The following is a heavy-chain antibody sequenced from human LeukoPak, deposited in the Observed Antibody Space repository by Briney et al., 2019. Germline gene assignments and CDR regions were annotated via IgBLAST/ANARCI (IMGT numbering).Heavy chain of an antibody. V-gene: IGHV4-59*01. J-gene: IGHJ4*02. CDR2: IYYSGST. CDR1: GGSISSYY. D-gene: IGHD5-24*01. Sequence: PSETKSLTCTVSGGSISSYYWSWIRQPPGKGLEWIGYIYYSGSTNYNPSLKSRVTISVDTSKNQFSPKLSSVTAADTAVYYCARLRRDGRQYYFDYWGQGTLVTVSS. CDR3: ARLRRDGRQYYFDY.